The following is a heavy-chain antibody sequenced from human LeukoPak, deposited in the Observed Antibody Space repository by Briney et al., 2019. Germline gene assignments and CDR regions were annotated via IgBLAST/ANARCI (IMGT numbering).Heavy chain of an antibody. CDR3: ARDLLGATHNRYYYYYMDV. CDR1: GFTFSDYN. J-gene: IGHJ6*03. Sequence: GGSLRLSCAASGFTFSDYNMRWIRQAPGKGLEWVSSISRSGSTRYYADSVKGRFTISRDNAKNSLFLQMNSLRAEDTAVYYCARDLLGATHNRYYYYYMDVWGKGTTVTISS. V-gene: IGHV3-11*01. CDR2: ISRSGSTR. D-gene: IGHD1-26*01.